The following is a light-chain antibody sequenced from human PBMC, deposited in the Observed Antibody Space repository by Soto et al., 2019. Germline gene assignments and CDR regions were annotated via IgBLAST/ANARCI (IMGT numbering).Light chain of an antibody. J-gene: IGLJ1*01. CDR3: CSDAGSDYV. CDR2: DVS. V-gene: IGLV2-11*01. Sequence: QSALTQPRSVSGSPGQSVTISCTGTSSDVGGYNYVSWYQQHPGKAPKLMIYDVSQRPSGVPDRFSGSKSGTTASLTISGLEAEDEADYYCCSDAGSDYVFGTGTKLTVL. CDR1: SSDVGGYNY.